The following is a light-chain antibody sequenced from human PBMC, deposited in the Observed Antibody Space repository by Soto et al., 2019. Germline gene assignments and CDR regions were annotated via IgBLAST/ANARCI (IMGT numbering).Light chain of an antibody. Sequence: EIVLTQSPGTLSLSPGERATLSCRASQSVSSSYLAWYQQKPGQAPRLLIYGASSRATGIPDRFSGSGSGTDFTLTISRVGPEDIAVYFCHQYYSSITFGGGTKVEVK. J-gene: IGKJ4*01. V-gene: IGKV3-20*01. CDR2: GAS. CDR3: HQYYSSIT. CDR1: QSVSSSY.